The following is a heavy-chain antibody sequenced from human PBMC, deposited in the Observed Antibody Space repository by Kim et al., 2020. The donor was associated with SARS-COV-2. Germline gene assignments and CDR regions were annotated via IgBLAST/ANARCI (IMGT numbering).Heavy chain of an antibody. Sequence: GGSLRLSCAASEFTFSNYWMHWVRQAPGKGLVWVSRTNEDGSITNYADSVKGRFTISRDNAKNPLYLQMNSLRAEDTAVYYCVRDLVGSDDYWGPGTLVTVYS. CDR3: VRDLVGSDDY. J-gene: IGHJ4*02. CDR2: TNEDGSIT. V-gene: IGHV3-74*01. CDR1: EFTFSNYW. D-gene: IGHD2-2*03.